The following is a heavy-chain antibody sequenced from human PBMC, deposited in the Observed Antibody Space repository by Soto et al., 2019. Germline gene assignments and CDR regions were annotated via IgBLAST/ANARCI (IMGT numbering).Heavy chain of an antibody. CDR1: GYTLKNYG. CDR2: LKVDNGDT. V-gene: IGHV1-18*01. CDR3: ARSRYYFDY. J-gene: IGHJ4*02. Sequence: QVHLVQSGGEMKKPGASVKVSCKASGYTLKNYGIGWVRQAPGLGPEWVGWLKVDNGDTKYAEKLQGRVTLTTDTSTSTAYMELSNLRSDDTAFYYCARSRYYFDYWGQGTLVTVSS.